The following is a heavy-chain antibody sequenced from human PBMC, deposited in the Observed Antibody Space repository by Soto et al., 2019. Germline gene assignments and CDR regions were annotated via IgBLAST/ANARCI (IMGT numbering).Heavy chain of an antibody. V-gene: IGHV3-74*01. CDR1: GFTLSDYW. J-gene: IGHJ4*02. D-gene: IGHD6-19*01. Sequence: EVQLVESGGDLVQPGGSLRLSCAASGFTLSDYWMHWVRQVPGTGLVWVSRISSDGSGTSYADFVKGRFTISKDDDKNTVYLQMNSLRAEDTAVYYCPTVQLAGPDYWGQGTLVTVSS. CDR3: PTVQLAGPDY. CDR2: ISSDGSGT.